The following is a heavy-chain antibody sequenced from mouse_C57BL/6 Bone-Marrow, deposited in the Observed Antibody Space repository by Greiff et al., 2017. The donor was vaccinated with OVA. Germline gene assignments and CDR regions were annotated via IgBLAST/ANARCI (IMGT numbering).Heavy chain of an antibody. J-gene: IGHJ2*01. CDR2: INPGSGGT. V-gene: IGHV1-54*01. CDR1: GYAFTNYL. CDR3: ARLPSYDYDDY. Sequence: VQLVESGAELVRPGTSVKVSCKASGYAFTNYLIEWVKQRPGQGLEWIGVINPGSGGTNYNEKFKGKATLTADKSSSTAYMQLSSLTSEDSAVYFCARLPSYDYDDYWGQGTTLTVSS. D-gene: IGHD2-4*01.